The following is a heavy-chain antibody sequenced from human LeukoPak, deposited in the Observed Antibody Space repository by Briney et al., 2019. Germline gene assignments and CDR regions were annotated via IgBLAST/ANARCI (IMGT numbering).Heavy chain of an antibody. V-gene: IGHV3-21*01. CDR3: ARDSTYYYDSSGYWPDAFDI. J-gene: IGHJ3*02. CDR1: GFNFSTYS. D-gene: IGHD3-22*01. Sequence: PGGSLRLSCAASGFNFSTYSMNWVRQAPGKGLEWVSSISSSGIYRSYADSVKGRFTISRDNAKNSLYVQMNSLRAEDTAVYYCARDSTYYYDSSGYWPDAFDIWGQGTMVTVSS. CDR2: ISSSGIYR.